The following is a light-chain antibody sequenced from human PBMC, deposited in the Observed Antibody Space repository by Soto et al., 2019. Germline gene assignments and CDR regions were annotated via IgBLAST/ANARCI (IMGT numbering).Light chain of an antibody. CDR3: HQSSRTPLT. CDR1: QSVFNH. CDR2: DAS. V-gene: IGKV1-39*01. Sequence: DVQMTQSPSSLSASVGDSVTITCRASQSVFNHLSWFQQRPVKGPKLLIYDASSLHAGVPSRFSGSGYRTDFTLTISTVQPEDSAIYYCHQSSRTPLTFGGGTRVELK. J-gene: IGKJ4*01.